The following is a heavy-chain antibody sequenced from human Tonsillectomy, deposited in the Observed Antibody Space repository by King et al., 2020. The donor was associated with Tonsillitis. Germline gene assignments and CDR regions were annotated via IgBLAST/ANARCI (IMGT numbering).Heavy chain of an antibody. Sequence: VQLVESGGGVVQPGRSLRLSCAASGFTFSSYTMYWVRQAPGKGLEWVAVISYDGSNTYYADSVKGRFTISRDNSKSKLYLQMNSLRAEDTAVYYCVSVARGLQFDACDIWGQVTMVTVSS. CDR2: ISYDGSNT. J-gene: IGHJ3*02. CDR1: GFTFSSYT. V-gene: IGHV3-30*04. D-gene: IGHD5-24*01. CDR3: VSVARGLQFDACDI.